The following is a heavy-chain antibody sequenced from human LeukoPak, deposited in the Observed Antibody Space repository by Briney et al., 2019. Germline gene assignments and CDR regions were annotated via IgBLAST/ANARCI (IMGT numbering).Heavy chain of an antibody. J-gene: IGHJ5*02. CDR2: ISTSGGGT. Sequence: GGSLRLSCAASGFTFSSYVMSWVRQAPGEGLEWVSTISTSGGGTYYADSVKGRFTISRDNSKSTLYLQMNSLRAEDTAVYYCAKARSGWAWFDPRGQGTLVTVSS. CDR3: AKARSGWAWFDP. V-gene: IGHV3-23*01. D-gene: IGHD6-19*01. CDR1: GFTFSSYV.